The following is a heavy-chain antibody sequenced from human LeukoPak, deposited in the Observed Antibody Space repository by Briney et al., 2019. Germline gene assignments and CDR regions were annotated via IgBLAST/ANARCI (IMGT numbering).Heavy chain of an antibody. CDR2: ISYDGSNK. CDR1: GFTFSSYA. J-gene: IGHJ4*02. CDR3: AIDGGDLNNDEGSGFAY. V-gene: IGHV3-30-3*01. Sequence: GRSLRLSCAASGFTFSSYAMHWVRQAPGKGLEWVAVISYDGSNKYYPYLVKGRFTISRDNSKNTLYRTMNSRSAEDTDMYYCAIDGGDLNNDEGSGFAYWGQGTLVTVSS. D-gene: IGHD3-22*01.